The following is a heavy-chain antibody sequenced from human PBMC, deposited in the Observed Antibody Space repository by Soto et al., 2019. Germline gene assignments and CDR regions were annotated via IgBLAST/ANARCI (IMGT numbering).Heavy chain of an antibody. V-gene: IGHV4-61*08. Sequence: QVQLQESGPGLVKPSETLSLTCTVSGGSVSSAGYYWSWIRQPPGKGLEWIGYIYYSGSTNYNPSLKSRVTISVDTSKNQFSLKLNSVTAADTAVYYCATRGLWSESFDYWGQGTLVTVSS. CDR1: GGSVSSAGYY. CDR3: ATRGLWSESFDY. CDR2: IYYSGST. J-gene: IGHJ4*02. D-gene: IGHD5-18*01.